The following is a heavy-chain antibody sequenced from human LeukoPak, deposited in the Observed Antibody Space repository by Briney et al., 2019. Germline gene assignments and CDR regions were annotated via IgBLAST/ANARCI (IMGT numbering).Heavy chain of an antibody. J-gene: IGHJ4*02. CDR3: ARHPLNLYFDY. Sequence: PSETLSLTCAVSGYSISSGYYWGWIRQPPGKGLEWIGSIYHSGSTYYNPSLKSRVTISADTSKNQFSLKLSSVTAADSAVYYCARHPLNLYFDYWGQGTLVTVSS. V-gene: IGHV4-38-2*01. CDR1: GYSISSGYY. CDR2: IYHSGST.